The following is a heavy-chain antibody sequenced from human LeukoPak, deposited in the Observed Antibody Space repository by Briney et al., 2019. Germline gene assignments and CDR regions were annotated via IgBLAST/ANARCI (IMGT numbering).Heavy chain of an antibody. CDR2: INHSGST. CDR1: GGSFSGFY. D-gene: IGHD3-22*01. Sequence: PSETLSLTCAVYGGSFSGFYWSWIRQPPGKGLEWIGEINHSGSTNYNPSLKSRVTISVDTSKNQFSLKLNSVTAADTAVYYCTRVLLDSFDSNGYPDYWGQGALVTVSS. CDR3: TRVLLDSFDSNGYPDY. J-gene: IGHJ4*02. V-gene: IGHV4-34*01.